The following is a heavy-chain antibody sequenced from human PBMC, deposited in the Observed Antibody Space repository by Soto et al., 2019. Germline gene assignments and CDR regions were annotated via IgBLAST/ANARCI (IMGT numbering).Heavy chain of an antibody. CDR2: ISGSGGST. D-gene: IGHD3-9*01. CDR1: GFTFSSYA. Sequence: GGSLRLSCAASGFTFSSYAMSWVRQAPGKGLEWVSAISGSGGSTYYADSVKGRFTISRDNSKNTLDLQMNSLRAEDTAVYYCAKDGETGHYDILTGYYKALGYFDYWGQGTLVTVSS. V-gene: IGHV3-23*01. J-gene: IGHJ4*02. CDR3: AKDGETGHYDILTGYYKALGYFDY.